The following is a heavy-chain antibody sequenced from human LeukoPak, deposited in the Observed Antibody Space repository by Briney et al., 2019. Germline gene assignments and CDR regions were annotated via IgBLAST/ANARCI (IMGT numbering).Heavy chain of an antibody. J-gene: IGHJ2*01. D-gene: IGHD1-26*01. CDR1: GGSISSTSYY. CDR2: IYYSGST. V-gene: IGHV4-39*07. Sequence: PSETLSLTCTVSGGSISSTSYYWGWIRQPPGKGLEWIGSIYYSGSTYYNPSLKSRVTISVDTSKNQFSLKLSSVTAADTAVYYCASGLAGSRGYWYFDLWGRGTLVTVSS. CDR3: ASGLAGSRGYWYFDL.